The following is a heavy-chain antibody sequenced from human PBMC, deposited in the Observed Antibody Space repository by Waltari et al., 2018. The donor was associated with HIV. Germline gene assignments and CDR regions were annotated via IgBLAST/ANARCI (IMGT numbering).Heavy chain of an antibody. Sequence: AQLVPSGGGLTQPGGSLEPACAASGLTVGSNYMSWVRQAPGQGLEWVSVIYSGGSTFYADSVQGRFTISRDNAKNTLFLQLNSLRAEDTAVYYCARDRGDSFFPYWGQGTLVTVSS. D-gene: IGHD5-18*01. CDR2: IYSGGST. CDR1: GLTVGSNY. V-gene: IGHV3-53*01. CDR3: ARDRGDSFFPY. J-gene: IGHJ4*02.